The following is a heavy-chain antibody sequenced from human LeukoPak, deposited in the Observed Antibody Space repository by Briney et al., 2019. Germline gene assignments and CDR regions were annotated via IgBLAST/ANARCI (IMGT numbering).Heavy chain of an antibody. D-gene: IGHD3-22*01. CDR3: ARGPYNPIVVVTHLSAPTAGYFQH. J-gene: IGHJ1*01. Sequence: SETLSLTCGVYGGSFSGYYWSWVRQPPGKGLEGIGEINHSGSSKYNPSLKSRVTISVDTSKNQFSLKLSSVTAADTAVYYCARGPYNPIVVVTHLSAPTAGYFQHWGQGTLVTVSS. CDR2: INHSGSS. CDR1: GGSFSGYY. V-gene: IGHV4-34*01.